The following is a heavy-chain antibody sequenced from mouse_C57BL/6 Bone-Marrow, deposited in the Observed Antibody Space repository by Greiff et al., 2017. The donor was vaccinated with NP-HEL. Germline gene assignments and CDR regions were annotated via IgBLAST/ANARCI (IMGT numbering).Heavy chain of an antibody. CDR2: IHPNSGST. J-gene: IGHJ1*03. V-gene: IGHV1-64*01. CDR3: ASLGYYGSSYDWYFDV. Sequence: VQLQQPGAELVKPGASVKLSCKASGYTFTSYWMHWVKQRPGQGLEWIGMIHPNSGSTNYNEKFKSKATLTVDKSSSTAYMQLSSLTSEDSAVYYCASLGYYGSSYDWYFDVWGTGTTVTVSS. CDR1: GYTFTSYW. D-gene: IGHD1-1*01.